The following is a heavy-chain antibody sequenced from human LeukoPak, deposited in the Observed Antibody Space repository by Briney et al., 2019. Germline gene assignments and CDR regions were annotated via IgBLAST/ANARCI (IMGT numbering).Heavy chain of an antibody. D-gene: IGHD3-10*01. V-gene: IGHV3-33*01. CDR2: IWYDGSNK. CDR1: GFTFSSYG. CDR3: ARDALDLLWFGELSDYFDY. Sequence: GRSLRLSCSASGFTFSSYGMHWVRQAPGKGLEWVAVIWYDGSNKYYADPVKGRFTISRDNSKNTLYLQMNSLRAEDTAVYYCARDALDLLWFGELSDYFDYWGQGTLVTVSS. J-gene: IGHJ4*02.